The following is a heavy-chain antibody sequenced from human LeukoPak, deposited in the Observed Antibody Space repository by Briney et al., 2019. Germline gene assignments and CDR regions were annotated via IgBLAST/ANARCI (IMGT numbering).Heavy chain of an antibody. CDR1: GYTFTGFH. CDR2: INPNSGGT. V-gene: IGHV1-2*02. CDR3: ARDRLRLGYERTNWFDP. D-gene: IGHD2-15*01. Sequence: GSSVKVSCKASGYTFTGFHMHWVRQAPGQGLEWMGWINPNSGGTNYAQKFQGRVTMTRATSISTVYMELSRLRSDDTAVYYCARDRLRLGYERTNWFDPWGQGTLVTVSS. J-gene: IGHJ5*02.